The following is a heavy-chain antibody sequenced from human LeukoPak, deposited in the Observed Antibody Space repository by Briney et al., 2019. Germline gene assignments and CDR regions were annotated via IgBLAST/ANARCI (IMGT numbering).Heavy chain of an antibody. CDR3: TRRAARWQFDL. V-gene: IGHV3-9*01. CDR1: GFTFSNYA. D-gene: IGHD5-24*01. Sequence: PGGSLRLSCAASGFTFSNYAMSWVRQAPGRGLEWVSGINWKTGNGIYADSVKGRFTISRDNAKNSLYLQMSSLRAEDTALYYCTRRAARWQFDLWGRGTLLTVSS. J-gene: IGHJ2*01. CDR2: INWKTGNG.